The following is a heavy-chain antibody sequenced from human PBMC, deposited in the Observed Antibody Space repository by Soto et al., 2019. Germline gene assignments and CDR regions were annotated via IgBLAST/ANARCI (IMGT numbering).Heavy chain of an antibody. Sequence: EVQLVESGGGLVQPGGSLRLSCAASGFMFRSYWMSWVLQAPGKGLEWVASINQDGSEKSDVDSVDGRYTVSRDNGKNSLFLQIKSLRAEDTAPYYCARAWNPGSVLDYWVQGILVAVSS. V-gene: IGHV3-7*03. CDR3: ARAWNPGSVLDY. CDR2: INQDGSEK. J-gene: IGHJ4*02. CDR1: GFMFRSYW. D-gene: IGHD3-10*01.